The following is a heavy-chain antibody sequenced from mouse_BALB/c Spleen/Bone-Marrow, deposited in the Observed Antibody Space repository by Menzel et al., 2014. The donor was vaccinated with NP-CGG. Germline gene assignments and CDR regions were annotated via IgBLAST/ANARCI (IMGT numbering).Heavy chain of an antibody. CDR1: GFNIKDYY. V-gene: IGHV14-4*02. CDR3: NRYDWYLDF. D-gene: IGHD2-14*01. CDR2: IDPENGDT. Sequence: VQLQQSGAELVRSGASVKLSCTASGFNIKDYYMHWVKQRPEQGLEWIGWIDPENGDTEYAPKFQGKATMTADTSSNTAYLQLSSLTSEDTAVYYCNRYDWYLDFWGAGTTVTVSS. J-gene: IGHJ1*01.